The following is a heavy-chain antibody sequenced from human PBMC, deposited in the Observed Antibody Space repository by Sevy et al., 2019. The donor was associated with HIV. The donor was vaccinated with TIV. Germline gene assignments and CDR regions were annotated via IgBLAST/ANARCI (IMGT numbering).Heavy chain of an antibody. V-gene: IGHV3-48*03. CDR1: GFTFSSYE. Sequence: GGSLRLSCAASGFTFSSYEMNWVRQAPGKGLEWISYITLSGSTMYYADSVKGRFTISRDNAKNSLYLQMNSLRAEDTAGYYCARDRQGITVAGTAIDYWGQGTLVTVSS. J-gene: IGHJ4*02. D-gene: IGHD6-19*01. CDR3: ARDRQGITVAGTAIDY. CDR2: ITLSGSTM.